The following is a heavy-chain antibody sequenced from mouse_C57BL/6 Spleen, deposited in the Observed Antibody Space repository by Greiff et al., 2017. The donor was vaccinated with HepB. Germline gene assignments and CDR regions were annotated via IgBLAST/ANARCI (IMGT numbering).Heavy chain of an antibody. J-gene: IGHJ3*01. CDR1: GFTFSSYG. Sequence: EVQLVESGGDLVKPGGSLKLSCAASGFTFSSYGMSWVRQTPDKRLEWVATISSGGSYTYYPDSVKGRFTISRDNAKNTLYLQMSSLKSEDTAMYYCARGGPWFAYWGQGTLVTVSA. CDR3: ARGGPWFAY. V-gene: IGHV5-6*01. CDR2: ISSGGSYT.